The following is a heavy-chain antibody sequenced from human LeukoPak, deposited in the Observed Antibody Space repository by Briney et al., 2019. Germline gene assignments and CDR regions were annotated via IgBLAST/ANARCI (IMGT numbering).Heavy chain of an antibody. J-gene: IGHJ4*02. CDR2: IYHGGST. CDR1: GGSISSGGYS. CDR3: AREPAAALFLPGSYFDY. D-gene: IGHD6-13*01. V-gene: IGHV4-30-2*01. Sequence: PSETLSLTCAVSGGSISSGGYSWSWIRQPPGKGLEWIGYIYHGGSTYYNPSLKSRVTISVDRSKNQFSLKLSSVTAADTAVYYCAREPAAALFLPGSYFDYWGQGTLVTVSS.